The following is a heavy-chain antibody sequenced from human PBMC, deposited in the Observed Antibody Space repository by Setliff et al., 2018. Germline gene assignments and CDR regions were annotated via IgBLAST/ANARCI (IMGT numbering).Heavy chain of an antibody. J-gene: IGHJ4*02. V-gene: IGHV3-7*01. CDR1: VFTFSIYW. CDR2: IKQDGSEK. CDR3: ARDGGEY. D-gene: IGHD3-16*01. Sequence: GGSLRLSCAASVFTFSIYWMTWVRQAPGKGLEWVANIKQDGSEKYYVDSVKGRFTISRDNAKNSLYLQMNSLRADDTAVYYCARDGGEYWGQGTLVTVSS.